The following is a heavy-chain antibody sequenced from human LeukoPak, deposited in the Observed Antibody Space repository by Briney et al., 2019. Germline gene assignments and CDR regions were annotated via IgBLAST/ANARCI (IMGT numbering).Heavy chain of an antibody. CDR2: FDPEDGET. Sequence: ASVKVSCKVSGYTLTELSMHWVRQAPGKGLEWMGGFDPEDGETIYAQRFQGRVTMTEDTSTDTAYMELSSLRSEDTAVYYCATGDDSSGHPLDYWGQGTLVTVSS. CDR3: ATGDDSSGHPLDY. D-gene: IGHD3-22*01. J-gene: IGHJ4*02. CDR1: GYTLTELS. V-gene: IGHV1-24*01.